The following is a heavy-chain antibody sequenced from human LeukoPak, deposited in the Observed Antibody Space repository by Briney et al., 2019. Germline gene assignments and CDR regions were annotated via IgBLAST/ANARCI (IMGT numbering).Heavy chain of an antibody. J-gene: IGHJ6*02. CDR3: ARGCSSTSCWLRMDV. D-gene: IGHD2-2*01. CDR2: IYTSGST. V-gene: IGHV4-4*07. Sequence: PSETLSLTCTVSGGSITNYYWSWIRQLAGKGLEWIGRIYTSGSTSYNPSLKSRVTMSIDTSKNQFPLKLSSLTAADTAVYYCARGCSSTSCWLRMDVWGQGTTVTVSS. CDR1: GGSITNYY.